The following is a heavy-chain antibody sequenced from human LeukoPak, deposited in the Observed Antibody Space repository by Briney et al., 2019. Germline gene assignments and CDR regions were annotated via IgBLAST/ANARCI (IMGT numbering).Heavy chain of an antibody. V-gene: IGHV3-21*01. CDR3: ARDRRSIAARFGFAP. CDR2: ISSSSSYI. Sequence: PGGSLRLSCAASGFTFSSYSMNWVRQAPGKGLEWVSSISSSSSYIYYADSVKGRFTISRDNAKNSLYLRMNSLRAEDTAVYYCARDRRSIAARFGFAPWGQGTLVTVSS. D-gene: IGHD6-6*01. CDR1: GFTFSSYS. J-gene: IGHJ5*02.